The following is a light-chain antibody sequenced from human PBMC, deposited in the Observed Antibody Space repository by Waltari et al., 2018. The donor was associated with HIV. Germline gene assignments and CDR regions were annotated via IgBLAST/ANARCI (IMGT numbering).Light chain of an antibody. CDR3: QQTYSPLLT. CDR2: GAS. CDR1: QTISYY. Sequence: DIQMTQSPSSLSTSVGDRVTITCRASQTISYYLNWFQQKPGKAPKLLIYGASNLQSGVPSRFSGSGSGTDFNFTISSLQLEDFATYYCQQTYSPLLTFGGGTRVEIK. J-gene: IGKJ4*01. V-gene: IGKV1-39*01.